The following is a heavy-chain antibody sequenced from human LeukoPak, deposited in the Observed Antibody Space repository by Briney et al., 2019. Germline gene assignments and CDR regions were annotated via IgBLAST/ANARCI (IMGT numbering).Heavy chain of an antibody. J-gene: IGHJ5*01. Sequence: PGGSLRLSCVASGLTIGSYSMAWVRQAPGKGLEWVSFISTSSSYIHYADSVKGRFTISRDNARNSLYLQMNSLRAEDTAVYYCARTAIPAAAFYNWFDSWGQGTLVTVSS. CDR2: ISTSSSYI. CDR1: GLTIGSYS. D-gene: IGHD6-13*01. CDR3: ARTAIPAAAFYNWFDS. V-gene: IGHV3-21*01.